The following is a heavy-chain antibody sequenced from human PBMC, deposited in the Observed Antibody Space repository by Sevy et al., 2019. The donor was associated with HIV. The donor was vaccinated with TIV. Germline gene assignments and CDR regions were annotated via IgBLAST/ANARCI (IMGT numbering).Heavy chain of an antibody. CDR2: IRYSGST. V-gene: IGHV4-39*01. CDR3: VGPRLTYSSGWSYFDH. D-gene: IGHD6-19*01. CDR1: GASISSSGYY. Sequence: SETLSLTCTVSGASISSSGYYWGWIRQPPGKGLEWIASIRYSGSTYYNPSLRSRVTISADASKNQFSLKLNSVTAADTAVYYCVGPRLTYSSGWSYFDHWGQGTVVTVSS. J-gene: IGHJ4*02.